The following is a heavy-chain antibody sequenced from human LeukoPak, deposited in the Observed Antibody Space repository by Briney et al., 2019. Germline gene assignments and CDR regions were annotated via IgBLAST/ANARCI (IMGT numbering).Heavy chain of an antibody. CDR1: GGSISSYY. J-gene: IGHJ4*02. CDR2: IYYSGST. D-gene: IGHD3-16*02. Sequence: SETLSLTCTVSGGSISSYYWSWIRQPPGKGLEWIGYIYYSGSTNYNPSLKSRVTISVDTSKNQFSLKLSSVTAADTAVYYCRGIAGGVIAKLDYWGQGTLVTVSS. V-gene: IGHV4-59*08. CDR3: RGIAGGVIAKLDY.